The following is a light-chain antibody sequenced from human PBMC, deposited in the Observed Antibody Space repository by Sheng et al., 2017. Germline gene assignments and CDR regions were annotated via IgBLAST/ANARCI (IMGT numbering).Light chain of an antibody. V-gene: IGKV3-15*01. CDR3: QQYNNWPLT. Sequence: EIVLTQSPATLSLSPGERATLSCRASQSIGRRVAWYQQKPGQAPRLLIYGASTRATAIPARFSGRGSGTEFTLTISSLQSEDFAVYYCQQYNNWPLTFGGGTKVEIK. CDR1: QSIGRR. J-gene: IGKJ4*01. CDR2: GAS.